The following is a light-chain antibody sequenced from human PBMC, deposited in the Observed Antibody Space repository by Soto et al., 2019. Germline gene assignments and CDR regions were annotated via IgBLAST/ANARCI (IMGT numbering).Light chain of an antibody. J-gene: IGKJ4*01. CDR3: QQRFAWPNS. V-gene: IGKV3-11*01. CDR2: DIS. Sequence: EIVLTQSPATLSLSPGERATLSCRASHSVSIYLAWYQQRPGQTPRLLIYDISTRAAGIPARFSGSVFRTDYTLTISNLEPEDSAVYYCQQRFAWPNSFGGGTKVQI. CDR1: HSVSIY.